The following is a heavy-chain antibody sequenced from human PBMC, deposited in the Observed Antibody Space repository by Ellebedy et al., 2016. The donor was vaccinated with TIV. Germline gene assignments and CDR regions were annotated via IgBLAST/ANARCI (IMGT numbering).Heavy chain of an antibody. Sequence: AASVKVSCKASGYSFSVFGFSWVRQAPGQGLEWMGWISVYNGNTRYSQKFQGRVNMTTATSTTTVSMELRSLRSDDTAVYYWARDLRGTLKGGYWGQGTLVTVSS. D-gene: IGHD2-8*01. CDR1: GYSFSVFG. V-gene: IGHV1-18*04. J-gene: IGHJ4*02. CDR3: ARDLRGTLKGGY. CDR2: ISVYNGNT.